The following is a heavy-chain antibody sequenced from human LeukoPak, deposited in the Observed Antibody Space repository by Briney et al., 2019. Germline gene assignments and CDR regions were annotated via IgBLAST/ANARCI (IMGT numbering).Heavy chain of an antibody. V-gene: IGHV7-4-1*02. CDR1: GYTFTSYA. CDR3: ASSGSGWTQELDY. Sequence: ASVKVSCKASGYTFTSYAMNWVRQAPGQGLEWMGWINTNTGNPTYAQGFTGRFVFSLDTSVSTAYLQISGLKAEDTAVYYCASSGSGWTQELDYWGQGTLVTVSS. CDR2: INTNTGNP. J-gene: IGHJ4*02. D-gene: IGHD6-19*01.